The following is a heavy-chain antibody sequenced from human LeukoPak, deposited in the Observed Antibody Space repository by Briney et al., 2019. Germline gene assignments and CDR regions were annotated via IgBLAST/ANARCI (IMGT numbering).Heavy chain of an antibody. Sequence: GGSLRLSCAACGFTFSSNGMHLVRQAPGKGLVWVAVISHDGINQYYAASVKGRLTISRDNSRNTLYLQMDSLRGEDTAIYYCARGPYGYSDHWGQGTLVTVSS. J-gene: IGHJ4*02. D-gene: IGHD5-12*01. V-gene: IGHV3-30*03. CDR2: ISHDGINQ. CDR1: GFTFSSNG. CDR3: ARGPYGYSDH.